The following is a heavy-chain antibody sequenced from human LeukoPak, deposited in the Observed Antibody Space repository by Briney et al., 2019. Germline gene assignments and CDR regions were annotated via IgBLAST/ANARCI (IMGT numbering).Heavy chain of an antibody. CDR2: IYYSGST. CDR3: ARRGPWGGYYDSSGYYYPNYYFDY. J-gene: IGHJ4*02. V-gene: IGHV4-61*01. D-gene: IGHD3-22*01. Sequence: SETLSVTCAVSSYSISSNYYWSWIRQPPGKGLEWIGYIYYSGSTNYNPSLKSRVTISVDTSKNQFSLKLSSVTAADTAVYYCARRGPWGGYYDSSGYYYPNYYFDYWGQGTLVTVSS. CDR1: SYSISSNYY.